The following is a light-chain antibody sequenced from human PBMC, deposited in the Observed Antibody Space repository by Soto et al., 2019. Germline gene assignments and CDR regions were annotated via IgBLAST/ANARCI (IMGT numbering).Light chain of an antibody. CDR2: GAS. J-gene: IGKJ5*01. CDR1: QSVSSSY. CDR3: QQYGSSIT. V-gene: IGKV3-20*01. Sequence: IVLTQSPGILSLSPGERATLSCRASQSVSSSYLAWYQQKPGQAPRLLIYGASSRATGIPDRSSGSGSGTDFTLTISRLEPEDFAVYYCQQYGSSITFGQGTRLEIK.